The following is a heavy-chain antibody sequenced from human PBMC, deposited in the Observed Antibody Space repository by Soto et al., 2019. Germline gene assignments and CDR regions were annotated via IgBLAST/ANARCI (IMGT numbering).Heavy chain of an antibody. CDR2: IYPAGSDT. V-gene: IGHV5-51*01. CDR1: GYSFYNYW. CDR3: ASSVLVTSTMNYFDF. J-gene: IGHJ4*02. Sequence: ESLKISCKASGYSFYNYWIAWVRQMPGKGLEWMGIIYPAGSDTRYSPSFQGQVTISADKSVTTAYLQWSSLKASDSAMYYCASSVLVTSTMNYFDFWGQGTLVTVSS. D-gene: IGHD6-6*01.